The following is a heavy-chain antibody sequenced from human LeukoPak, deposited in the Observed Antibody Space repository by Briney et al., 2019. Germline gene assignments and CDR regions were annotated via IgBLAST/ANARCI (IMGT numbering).Heavy chain of an antibody. CDR2: INPNTGDT. CDR1: GYTFTGYY. J-gene: IGHJ4*02. D-gene: IGHD6-13*01. V-gene: IGHV1-2*02. CDR3: ARGYSSTWYLDY. Sequence: GASVKVSCKASGYTFTGYYMHWVRQAPGQGLEWMGWINPNTGDTKYAQKFQGRVTMTRDTSITTAYMDLSRLRSGDTAIYYCARGYSSTWYLDYWGQGTLVTVSS.